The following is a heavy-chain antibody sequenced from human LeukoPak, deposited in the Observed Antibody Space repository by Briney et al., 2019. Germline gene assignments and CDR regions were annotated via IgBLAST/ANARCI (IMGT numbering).Heavy chain of an antibody. Sequence: GGSLRLSCAASGFTFDDYAMHWVRQAPGKGLEWVSGISWNGGSIGYADSVKGRFTITRDNAQNSLTLHMNTLRADDTAVYYCAKDGGTHFDHWGQGTLVTVSS. J-gene: IGHJ4*02. D-gene: IGHD1-26*01. CDR3: AKDGGTHFDH. V-gene: IGHV3-9*01. CDR1: GFTFDDYA. CDR2: ISWNGGSI.